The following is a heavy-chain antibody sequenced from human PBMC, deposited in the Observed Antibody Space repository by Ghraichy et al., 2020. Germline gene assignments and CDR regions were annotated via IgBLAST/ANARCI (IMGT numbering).Heavy chain of an antibody. D-gene: IGHD3-22*01. J-gene: IGHJ6*02. Sequence: GGSLRLSCAASGFTFSSYSMNWVRQAPGKGLEWVSSISSSSSYIYYADSVKGRFTISRDNAKNSLYLQMNSLRAEDTAVYYCAREGGDYDGSSGYYEYYYYGMDVRGQGTKVTVSS. CDR3: AREGGDYDGSSGYYEYYYYGMDV. CDR2: ISSSSSYI. V-gene: IGHV3-21*01. CDR1: GFTFSSYS.